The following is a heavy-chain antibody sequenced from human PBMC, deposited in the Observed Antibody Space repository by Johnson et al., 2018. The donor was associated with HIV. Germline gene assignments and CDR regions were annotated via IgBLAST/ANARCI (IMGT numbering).Heavy chain of an antibody. CDR3: AKDIRYSSGFYSDAFDI. Sequence: VQLVESGGVVVQPGGSLRLSCAASGFTFDDYAMHWVRQAPGKGLEWVSLISWDGGSTYYADSVKGRFTISRDNSKNSLYLQMNSLRAEDTALYYCAKDIRYSSGFYSDAFDIWGQGTVVTVSS. CDR1: GFTFDDYA. J-gene: IGHJ3*02. V-gene: IGHV3-43D*03. D-gene: IGHD6-19*01. CDR2: ISWDGGST.